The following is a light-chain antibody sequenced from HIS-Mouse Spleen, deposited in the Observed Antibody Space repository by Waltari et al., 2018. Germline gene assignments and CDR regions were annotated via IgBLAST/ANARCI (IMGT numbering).Light chain of an antibody. J-gene: IGLJ1*01. CDR3: QAWDSSTNV. V-gene: IGLV3-1*01. CDR2: EDS. Sequence: SYELTQPPSVSVSPGQTARITCSGDALPKKYAYWYQQKSGQAPVLVIYEDSKRPSGIPERFSGSNSGNTATLTISGTQAMDEADYYCQAWDSSTNVFGTGTKVTVL. CDR1: ALPKKY.